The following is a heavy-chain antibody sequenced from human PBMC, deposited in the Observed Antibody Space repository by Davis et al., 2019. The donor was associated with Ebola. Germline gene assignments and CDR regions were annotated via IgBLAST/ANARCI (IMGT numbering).Heavy chain of an antibody. CDR2: IYYSGST. V-gene: IGHV4-34*01. D-gene: IGHD4-17*01. CDR3: ARLSATVTTLYYFDY. J-gene: IGHJ4*02. CDR1: GGSFSGYY. Sequence: SETLSLTCAVYGGSFSGYYWSWIRQPPGKGLEWIGSIYYSGSTYYNPSLKSRVTISVDTSKNQFSLKLSSVTAADTAVYYCARLSATVTTLYYFDYWGQGTLVTVSS.